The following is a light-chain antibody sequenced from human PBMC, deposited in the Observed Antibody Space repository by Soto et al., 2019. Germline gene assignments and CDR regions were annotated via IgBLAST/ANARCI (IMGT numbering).Light chain of an antibody. CDR1: QSISTF. CDR3: QQYNNWPIT. CDR2: AVS. V-gene: IGKV1-39*01. Sequence: DIQMTQSPSSLSASVGDRVTITCRASQSISTFLNWYQQKPGKAPKLLIYAVSTRATGVPARFSGSGSGTEFTLTISSLQSEDFAVYFCQQYNNWPITFGQGTKLEIK. J-gene: IGKJ2*01.